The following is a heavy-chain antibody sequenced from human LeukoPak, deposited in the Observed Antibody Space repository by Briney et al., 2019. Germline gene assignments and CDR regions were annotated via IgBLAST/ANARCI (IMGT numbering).Heavy chain of an antibody. J-gene: IGHJ4*02. CDR2: ISPSGGSK. V-gene: IGHV3-23*01. Sequence: GGSLRLSCAASGFTFSNYAMSWVRQVPGKGLEWVSVISPSGGSKYYADSVRGRFTIARDNSKTTLYLQMNSLRAEDTAVYKCGSGAQCPGSGTHFPFGHWGQGTLVSVSS. CDR3: GSGAQCPGSGTHFPFGH. CDR1: GFTFSNYA. D-gene: IGHD3-10*01.